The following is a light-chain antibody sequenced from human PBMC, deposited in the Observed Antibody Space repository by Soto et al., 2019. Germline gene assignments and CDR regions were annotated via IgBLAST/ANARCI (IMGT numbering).Light chain of an antibody. CDR3: SSYTSSSTVV. Sequence: QSVLTQPASVSGSPGQSITISCTGTSGDIGGYNYVSWYQQRPGKAPKLMIFDVNNRPSGVSNRFSGSKSGNTASLTISGLQAEDEADYYCSSYTSSSTVVFGGGTKLTVL. J-gene: IGLJ2*01. CDR2: DVN. V-gene: IGLV2-14*03. CDR1: SGDIGGYNY.